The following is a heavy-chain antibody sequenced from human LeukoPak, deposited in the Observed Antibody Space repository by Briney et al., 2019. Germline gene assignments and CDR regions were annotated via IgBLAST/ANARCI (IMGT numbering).Heavy chain of an antibody. J-gene: IGHJ1*01. Sequence: GGSLRLSCAASGFTFSSYAMHWVRQAPGKGLEWVAVISYDGSNKYYADSVKGRFTISRDNAKNSLYLQMNSLRAEDTAVYYCARDILTGSQSRFQHWGQGTLVTVSS. D-gene: IGHD3-9*01. V-gene: IGHV3-30-3*01. CDR1: GFTFSSYA. CDR2: ISYDGSNK. CDR3: ARDILTGSQSRFQH.